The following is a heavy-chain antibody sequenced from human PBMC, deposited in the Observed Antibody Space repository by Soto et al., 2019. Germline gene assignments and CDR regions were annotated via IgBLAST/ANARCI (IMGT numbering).Heavy chain of an antibody. J-gene: IGHJ4*02. D-gene: IGHD2-2*01. CDR2: INYSVIT. V-gene: IGHV4-39*01. CDR3: ARFDIAVLPSTTFDY. CDR1: GGSISTISYY. Sequence: QLQLQESGPGLVKPSETLSLTCTVSGGSISTISYYWGWIRQTPGKGLEWIGSINYSVITYYNPSLKSRVTISIDTSKNPFSLRLSSVTVAETAVYYCARFDIAVLPSTTFDYWGQGTLVTVSS.